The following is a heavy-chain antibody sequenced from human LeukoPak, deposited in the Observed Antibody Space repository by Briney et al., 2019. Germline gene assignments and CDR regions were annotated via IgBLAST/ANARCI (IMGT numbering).Heavy chain of an antibody. CDR3: ARAGDYGDYSGTIIDY. CDR1: GFTFSSYW. D-gene: IGHD4-17*01. J-gene: IGHJ4*02. Sequence: PGGSLRLSCAASGFTFSSYWMSWVRQAPGKGLEWVANIKQDGSEKYYVDSVKGRFTISRDNAKNSLYLQMNSLRAEDTAVYYCARAGDYGDYSGTIIDYWGQGTLVTVSS. V-gene: IGHV3-7*03. CDR2: IKQDGSEK.